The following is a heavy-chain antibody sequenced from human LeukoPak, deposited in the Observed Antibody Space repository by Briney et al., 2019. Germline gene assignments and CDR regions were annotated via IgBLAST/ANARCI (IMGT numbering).Heavy chain of an antibody. CDR1: GGTFSSYA. Sequence: SVKVSCKASGGTFSSYAISWVRQAPGQGLEWMGGIIPIFGTANYAQKFQGRVTITADESTSTAYMELSSLRSEDTAVYYCARARGPESSSSSYYYYYMDVWGKGTTVTVSS. CDR2: IIPIFGTA. J-gene: IGHJ6*03. CDR3: ARARGPESSSSSYYYYYMDV. D-gene: IGHD6-6*01. V-gene: IGHV1-69*13.